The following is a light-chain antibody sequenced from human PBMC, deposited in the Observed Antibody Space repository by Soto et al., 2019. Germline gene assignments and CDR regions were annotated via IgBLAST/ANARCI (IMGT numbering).Light chain of an antibody. J-gene: IGKJ4*01. CDR1: QSISTY. CDR2: AAS. CDR3: QQTYRTPLT. Sequence: DIQLTQSPSSLSASVGDRVTITCRASQSISTYLHWYQQKPGKAPNLLIYAASTLQSGVPSRFSGSVSGTDFILTISSLQPEDFATYYCQQTYRTPLTFGGGTKVDIK. V-gene: IGKV1-39*01.